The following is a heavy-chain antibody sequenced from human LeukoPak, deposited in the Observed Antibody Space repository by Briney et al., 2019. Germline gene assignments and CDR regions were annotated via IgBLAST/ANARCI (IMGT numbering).Heavy chain of an antibody. CDR3: AHRRGVTYYDFWSGYYTGSDFDY. CDR1: GFSLSTSGVG. CDR2: IYWDDDK. Sequence: FGPTLVNPTQTLTLTCTFSGFSLSTSGVGVGWIRQPPGKALEWLALIYWDDDKRYSPSLKSRLTITKDTSKNQVVLTMTNMDPVDTATYYCAHRRGVTYYDFWSGYYTGSDFDYWGQGTLVTVSS. V-gene: IGHV2-5*02. D-gene: IGHD3-3*01. J-gene: IGHJ4*02.